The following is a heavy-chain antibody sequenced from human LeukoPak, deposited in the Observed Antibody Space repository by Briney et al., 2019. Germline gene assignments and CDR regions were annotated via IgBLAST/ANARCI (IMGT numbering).Heavy chain of an antibody. D-gene: IGHD3-22*01. J-gene: IGHJ4*02. CDR1: GDSVSSNSAA. CDR3: ARGSSRIYYYDSSGYSHAFDY. CDR2: TYYRSKWYT. V-gene: IGHV6-1*01. Sequence: SQTLSLTCAISGDSVSSNSAAWNWVRQSPSRGLEWLGRTYYRSKWYTDYAESVKSRITINPGTSKNQFSLQVNSVTPEDTAVYYCARGSSRIYYYDSSGYSHAFDYWGQGILVTVSS.